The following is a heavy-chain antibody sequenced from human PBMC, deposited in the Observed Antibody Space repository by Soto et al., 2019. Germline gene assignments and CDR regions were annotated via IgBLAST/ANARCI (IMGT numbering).Heavy chain of an antibody. V-gene: IGHV3-15*01. Sequence: EVQLVESGGGLVEPGGSLRLSCSASGFTFSNAWMTWVRQAPGKGLEWVGRVKSKTDGGTTDYAAPVKGRFIISRDDSRNTLNLQMDSRIAKDTAVYYCAAARWFNGGSFGGWWWGEGILGSVSA. CDR2: VKSKTDGGTT. CDR1: GFTFSNAW. D-gene: IGHD2-8*01. J-gene: IGHJ4*02. CDR3: AAARWFNGGSFGGWW.